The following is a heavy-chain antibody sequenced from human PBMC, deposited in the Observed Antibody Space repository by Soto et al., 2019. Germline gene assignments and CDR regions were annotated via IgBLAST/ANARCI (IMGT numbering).Heavy chain of an antibody. CDR3: AKDLLPDTVTTCGS. CDR2: ISSDVNNK. Sequence: QVQLVESGGGAVQPGRSLRLSCAASGFTFDSHGMHWVRQAPGKGLEWVAVISSDVNNKYYADSVTGRFTISRDNFNNILYLPMSSLRAEDTAVYYCAKDLLPDTVTTCGSWGQGTLVTVSS. D-gene: IGHD4-17*01. V-gene: IGHV3-30*18. CDR1: GFTFDSHG. J-gene: IGHJ5*02.